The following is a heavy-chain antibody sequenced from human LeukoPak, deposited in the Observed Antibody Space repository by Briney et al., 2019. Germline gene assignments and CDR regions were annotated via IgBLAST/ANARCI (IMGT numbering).Heavy chain of an antibody. D-gene: IGHD6-13*01. CDR2: ISGSGGST. CDR1: GFNFSSYA. Sequence: PGGSLRLSCAASGFNFSSYAMSWVRQAPGKGVEWVSAISGSGGSTYYADSVKGRFTISRDNSKNTLYLQMNSLRAEDTAVYYCAKDLAAAVVDGMDVWGKGTTVTVSS. CDR3: AKDLAAAVVDGMDV. V-gene: IGHV3-23*01. J-gene: IGHJ6*04.